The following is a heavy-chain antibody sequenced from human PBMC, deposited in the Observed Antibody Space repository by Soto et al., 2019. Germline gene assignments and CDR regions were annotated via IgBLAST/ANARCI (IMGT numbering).Heavy chain of an antibody. D-gene: IGHD3-9*01. CDR2: IFHSGSP. CDR1: GGSISSGGYS. Sequence: SETLSLTCAVSGGSISSGGYSWSWIRQPPGKGLEWIGYIFHSGSPYYNPSLKSRVTISIDTSKNQFSLKLSSVTAADTAVYYCARQRYDIVTGYYNYGMDVWGQGTTVTVSS. J-gene: IGHJ6*02. V-gene: IGHV4-30-2*01. CDR3: ARQRYDIVTGYYNYGMDV.